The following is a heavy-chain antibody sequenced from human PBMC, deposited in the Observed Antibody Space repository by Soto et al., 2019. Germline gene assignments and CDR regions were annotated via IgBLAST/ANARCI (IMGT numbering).Heavy chain of an antibody. CDR2: IIPMFGTA. Sequence: QVQLVQSGAEVKKPESSVKVSCKAPGGTFSTYAISWVRQAPGQGLEWVGGIIPMFGTANYAQRFQDRVTITADESTNTVYTELSSRRSEDTAVYLCASGIQLWLRRINNGYSGWGQGTLVTVSS. V-gene: IGHV1-69*12. CDR1: GGTFSTYA. D-gene: IGHD5-18*01. CDR3: ASGIQLWLRRINNGYSG. J-gene: IGHJ4*02.